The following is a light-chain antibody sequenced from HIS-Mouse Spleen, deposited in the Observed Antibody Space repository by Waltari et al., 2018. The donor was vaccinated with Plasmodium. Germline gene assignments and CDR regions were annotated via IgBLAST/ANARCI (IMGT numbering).Light chain of an antibody. Sequence: SYELTQPPSVSVSPGQTARLTCSGDALPKKYAYWYQPESGQAPVLVIHEDSKRPSGIPERFSGSSSGTMATLTISGAQVEDEADYYCYSTDSSGNHRVFGGGTKLTVL. V-gene: IGLV3-10*01. CDR2: EDS. CDR1: ALPKKY. J-gene: IGLJ3*02. CDR3: YSTDSSGNHRV.